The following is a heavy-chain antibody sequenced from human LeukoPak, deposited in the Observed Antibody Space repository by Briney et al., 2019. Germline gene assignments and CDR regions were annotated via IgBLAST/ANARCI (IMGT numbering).Heavy chain of an antibody. D-gene: IGHD3-22*01. CDR1: GYTFTSYY. CDR3: ARTPLGYYDSSVFDY. CDR2: INPSGGST. Sequence: ASVKVSCKASGYTFTSYYMHWVRQAPGQGLEWMGIINPSGGSTSYAQKFQGRVTMTRDMSTSTVYVELSSLRSEDTAVYYCARTPLGYYDSSVFDYWGQGTLVTVSS. J-gene: IGHJ4*02. V-gene: IGHV1-46*01.